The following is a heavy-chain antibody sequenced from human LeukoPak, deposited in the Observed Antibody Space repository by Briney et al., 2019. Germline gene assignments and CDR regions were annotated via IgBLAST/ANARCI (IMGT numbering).Heavy chain of an antibody. J-gene: IGHJ4*02. CDR2: IKQDGSEK. CDR1: GYTFSSYW. CDR3: ASYLWYPGAFDY. V-gene: IGHV3-7*01. D-gene: IGHD2-21*01. Sequence: QPGGSLRLTCAASGYTFSSYWMSWVRQAPGTGLEWVANIKQDGSEKYYVDSVKGRFTISRDNAKNSLYLQMNSLRAEDTAVYYCASYLWYPGAFDYWGQGTLVTVSS.